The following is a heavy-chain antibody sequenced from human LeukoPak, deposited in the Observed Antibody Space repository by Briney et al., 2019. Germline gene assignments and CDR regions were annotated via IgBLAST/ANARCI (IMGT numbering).Heavy chain of an antibody. J-gene: IGHJ4*02. V-gene: IGHV1-46*01. CDR2: INPSGGST. CDR1: GYSFTSCY. Sequence: SVKVSCKASGYSFTSCYMHWVRQAPGQGLEWMGIINPSGGSTNYAQKFQGRATMTRDTSTSTVYMELSSLRSEDTAVYYRARDHGGLRIYYFDYWGQGTLVTVSS. CDR3: ARDHGGLRIYYFDY. D-gene: IGHD5-12*01.